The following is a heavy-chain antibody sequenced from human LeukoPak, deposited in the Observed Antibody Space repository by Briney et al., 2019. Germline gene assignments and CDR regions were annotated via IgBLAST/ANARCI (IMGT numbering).Heavy chain of an antibody. Sequence: PSETLSLTCSVSGGSMNSYYWSWIRQSPGKGLEWIGYIYYSGSTNYNPSLKSRVTMSVDTSKKQFSLKLSSVAAADTAVYYCARSNTAMADYWGQGTLVTVSS. CDR1: GGSMNSYY. J-gene: IGHJ4*02. CDR2: IYYSGST. D-gene: IGHD5-18*01. CDR3: ARSNTAMADY. V-gene: IGHV4-59*08.